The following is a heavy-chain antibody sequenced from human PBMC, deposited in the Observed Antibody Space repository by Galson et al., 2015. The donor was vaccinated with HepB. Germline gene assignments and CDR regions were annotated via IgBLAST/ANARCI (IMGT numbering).Heavy chain of an antibody. V-gene: IGHV1-46*01. J-gene: IGHJ4*02. D-gene: IGHD2-2*02. CDR3: ARAITHCSTTTCYTDFDH. CDR2: INPYSGAT. CDR1: GYTFTGHH. Sequence: SVKVPCKASGYTFTGHHMHWVRQAPGQGLEWMGVINPYSGATNYAQKFKGRITLTRDTSTSTFYMDLSSLRPEDTAIYSCARAITHCSTTTCYTDFDHWGQGTLVTVSS.